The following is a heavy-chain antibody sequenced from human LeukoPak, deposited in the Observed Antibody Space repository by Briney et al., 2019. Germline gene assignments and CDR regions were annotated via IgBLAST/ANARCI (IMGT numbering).Heavy chain of an antibody. CDR3: AREVRGYCSSTSCPPRGMDV. V-gene: IGHV1-69*04. Sequence: PVKVSCKASGGTFSSYAISWVRQAPGQGLEWMGRIIPIFGIANYAQKFQGRVTITADKSTSTAYMELSSLRSEDTAVYYCAREVRGYCSSTSCPPRGMDVWGQGTTVTVSS. D-gene: IGHD2-2*01. J-gene: IGHJ6*02. CDR1: GGTFSSYA. CDR2: IIPIFGIA.